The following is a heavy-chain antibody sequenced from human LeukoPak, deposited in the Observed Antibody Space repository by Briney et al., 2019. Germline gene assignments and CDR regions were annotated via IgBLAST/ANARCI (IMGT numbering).Heavy chain of an antibody. CDR1: GFTFSSYE. Sequence: PGGSLRLSCAASGFTFSSYEMNWVRHAPEKGLERVSYISSSGGTIYYADSVKGRFTISRDNAKNSLYLQMNSLRAENTAVYYCARVGGIAAGSYWGQGTLVTVSS. V-gene: IGHV3-48*03. CDR2: ISSSGGTI. D-gene: IGHD6-13*01. CDR3: ARVGGIAAGSY. J-gene: IGHJ4*02.